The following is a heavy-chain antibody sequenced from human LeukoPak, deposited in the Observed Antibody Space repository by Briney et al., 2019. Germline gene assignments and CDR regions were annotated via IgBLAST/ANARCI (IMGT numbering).Heavy chain of an antibody. V-gene: IGHV3-30-3*01. J-gene: IGHJ5*02. CDR3: ARIPIPIRGSYFRWFDP. CDR2: ISYDGSNK. D-gene: IGHD1-26*01. CDR1: GFTFSSYA. Sequence: GRSLRLSCAASGFTFSSYAMHWVRQAPGKGLEWVAVISYDGSNKYYADSVKGRFTISRDNSKNTLYLQMNSLRSDDTAVYYCARIPIPIRGSYFRWFDPWGQGTLVTVSS.